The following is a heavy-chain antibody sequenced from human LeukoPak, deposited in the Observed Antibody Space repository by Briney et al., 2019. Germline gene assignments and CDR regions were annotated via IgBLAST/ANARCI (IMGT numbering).Heavy chain of an antibody. Sequence: GSLRLSCAASGLTFSSYAMSWVRQAPGKGLEWVSAISGSGGSTYYADSVKGRFTISRDNSKNTLYLQMNSLRAEDTAVYYCATDGGLLWFGELRHWGQGTLVTVSS. V-gene: IGHV3-23*01. J-gene: IGHJ4*02. D-gene: IGHD3-10*01. CDR3: ATDGGLLWFGELRH. CDR1: GLTFSSYA. CDR2: ISGSGGST.